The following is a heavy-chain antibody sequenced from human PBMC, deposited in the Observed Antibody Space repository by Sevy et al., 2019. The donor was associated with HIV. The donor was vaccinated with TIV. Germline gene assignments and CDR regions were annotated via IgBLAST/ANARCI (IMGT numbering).Heavy chain of an antibody. CDR1: GGSITSLY. V-gene: IGHV4-59*08. D-gene: IGHD1-26*01. J-gene: IGHJ4*02. Sequence: LRETVSLTCTVSGGSITSLYWNWIRQPPGKGLEWIANIYYNGHINYNPSLKSRVTLSLDTSKNQFSLRLSSVTAADTAMYYCAGENAWGRGYSWGQGTLVTVSS. CDR3: AGENAWGRGYS. CDR2: IYYNGHI.